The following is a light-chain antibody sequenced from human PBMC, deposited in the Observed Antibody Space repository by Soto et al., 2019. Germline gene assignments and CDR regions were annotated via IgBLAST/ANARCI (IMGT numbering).Light chain of an antibody. CDR1: SSDVGGYNY. CDR3: SSYRGSNNFV. V-gene: IGLV2-8*01. CDR2: EVS. J-gene: IGLJ1*01. Sequence: QSVLTQPASASGSPGQSITISCTGTSSDVGGYNYVSWYQQHPGKAPKNIIYEVSRRPSGVPERFSGSKSGNTASLTVSGLQAEDEAHYYCSSYRGSNNFVFGSGTKVTVL.